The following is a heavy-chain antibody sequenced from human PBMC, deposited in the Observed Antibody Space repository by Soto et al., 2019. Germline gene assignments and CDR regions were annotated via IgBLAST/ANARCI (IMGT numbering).Heavy chain of an antibody. CDR3: AKVPNLHYYDSSGPYY. J-gene: IGHJ4*02. Sequence: GGSLRLSCAVSGFTFSSYAMSWVRQAPGKGLEWVSAISGSGGSTYYADSVKGRFTISRDNSKNTLYLQMNSLRAEDTAVYYCAKVPNLHYYDSSGPYYWGQGTLVTVSS. CDR2: ISGSGGST. D-gene: IGHD3-22*01. CDR1: GFTFSSYA. V-gene: IGHV3-23*01.